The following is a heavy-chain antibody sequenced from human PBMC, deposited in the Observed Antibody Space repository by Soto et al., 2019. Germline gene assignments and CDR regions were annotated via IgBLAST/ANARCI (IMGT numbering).Heavy chain of an antibody. D-gene: IGHD6-6*01. CDR2: ISSSGSTI. CDR3: AVHPSIAARPVDY. V-gene: IGHV3-48*03. CDR1: GFTFSSYE. Sequence: HPGGSLRLSCAASGFTFSSYEMNWVRQAPGKGLEWVSYISSSGSTIYYADSVKGRFTISRDNAKNSLYLQMNSLRAEDTAVYYCAVHPSIAARPVDYWGQGTLVTVSS. J-gene: IGHJ4*02.